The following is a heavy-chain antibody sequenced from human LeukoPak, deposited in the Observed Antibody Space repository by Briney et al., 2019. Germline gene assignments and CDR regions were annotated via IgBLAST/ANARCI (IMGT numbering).Heavy chain of an antibody. CDR1: GFTFSSYG. D-gene: IGHD3-22*01. CDR2: IWYDGSNK. Sequence: GGSLRLSCAASGFTFSSYGMHWVRQAPGKGLEWVAVIWYDGSNKYYADSVKGRFTISRDNSKNTLYLQMNSLRAEDTPVYYCARHIATYDSSGYGYDYWGQGTLVTVSS. CDR3: ARHIATYDSSGYGYDY. J-gene: IGHJ4*02. V-gene: IGHV3-33*01.